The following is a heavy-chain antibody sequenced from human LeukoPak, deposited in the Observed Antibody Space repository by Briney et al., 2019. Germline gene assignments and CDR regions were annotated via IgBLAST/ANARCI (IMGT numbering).Heavy chain of an antibody. D-gene: IGHD2/OR15-2a*01. V-gene: IGHV3-64D*09. Sequence: PGGSLRLSCSASGFTFSSNAMHWVRQAPGKGLEYVSAISRNGGSTYYADSVKGRFTISRDNSKSTLYLQMSSLRAEDTAVYLCVKDLRSDFMGVLSRYLSYWGQGTLVTVSS. CDR1: GFTFSSNA. CDR2: ISRNGGST. CDR3: VKDLRSDFMGVLSRYLSY. J-gene: IGHJ4*02.